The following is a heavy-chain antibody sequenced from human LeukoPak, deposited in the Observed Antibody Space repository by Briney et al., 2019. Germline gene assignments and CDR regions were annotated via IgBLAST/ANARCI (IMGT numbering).Heavy chain of an antibody. V-gene: IGHV1-2*06. CDR3: ARTSINPQWLASTSWFDP. CDR1: GYTFTGYY. CDR2: INPNSGGT. J-gene: IGHJ5*02. Sequence: GASVKVSCKASGYTFTGYYMHWVRQAPGQGLEWMGRINPNSGGTNYAQKFQGRVTMTRDTSISTAYMELSRLRSDDTAVYYCARTSINPQWLASTSWFDPWGQGTLVTVSS. D-gene: IGHD6-19*01.